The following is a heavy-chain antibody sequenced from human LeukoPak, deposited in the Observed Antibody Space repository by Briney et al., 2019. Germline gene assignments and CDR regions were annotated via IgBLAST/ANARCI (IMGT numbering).Heavy chain of an antibody. Sequence: GGSLRLSCTASGFTFSTYSMNWVRQAPGKGLEWVSYISSSSSTIYYADSVKGRFTISRDNAKNSLYPQMNSLRAEDTAVYYCAKEGFDSWGQGTLVTVSS. V-gene: IGHV3-48*01. CDR2: ISSSSSTI. CDR3: AKEGFDS. CDR1: GFTFSTYS. J-gene: IGHJ4*02.